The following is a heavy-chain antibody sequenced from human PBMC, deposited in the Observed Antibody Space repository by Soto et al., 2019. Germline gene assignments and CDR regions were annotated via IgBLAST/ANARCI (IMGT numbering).Heavy chain of an antibody. J-gene: IGHJ6*03. V-gene: IGHV3-23*01. CDR2: ISGSGGST. CDR3: AKVSGTYYKYFYMDV. CDR1: GFTFSSFA. Sequence: PGGSLRLSCAASGFTFSSFAMSWVRQAPGKGLEWVSAISGSGGSTNYADSVKGRLTISRDDSKNTLNLQMNSLRADDTALYYCAKVSGTYYKYFYMDVWGKGTTVTVSS. D-gene: IGHD3-10*01.